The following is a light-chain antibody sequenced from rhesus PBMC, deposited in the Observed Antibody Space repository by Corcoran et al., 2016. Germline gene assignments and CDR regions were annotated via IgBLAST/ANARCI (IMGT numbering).Light chain of an antibody. CDR3: QQYSNWPFT. V-gene: IGKV3S9*01. CDR2: GAT. Sequence: EIVMTQSPATLSLSPGERATHSCRASHSVSSNVAWYQQKPEQAPRLLIYGATSQATGIPDRFSGSGSGTAFTLTISSLEHDDFAVYYCQQYSNWPFTFGPGTKLDIK. J-gene: IGKJ3*01. CDR1: HSVSSN.